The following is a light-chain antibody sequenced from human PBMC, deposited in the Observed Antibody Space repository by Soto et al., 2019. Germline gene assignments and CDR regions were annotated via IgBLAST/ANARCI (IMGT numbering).Light chain of an antibody. Sequence: DIQMTQSLSTLSATPGDRVTITCRASQSISSWLAWYQHKPGKAPKLLIYDASNLDSGVPSRFSGSGSGTEFSLTISNLQPDDCATYYCQQYENYWTFGQGTKVDIK. CDR3: QQYENYWT. J-gene: IGKJ1*01. V-gene: IGKV1-5*01. CDR2: DAS. CDR1: QSISSW.